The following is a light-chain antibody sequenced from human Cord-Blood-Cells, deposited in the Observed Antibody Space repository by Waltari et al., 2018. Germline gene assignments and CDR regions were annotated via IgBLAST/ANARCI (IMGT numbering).Light chain of an antibody. J-gene: IGLJ2*01. Sequence: QSALTQPASVSGSPGQSITISCTGTSSDVGGYNLVPWYQQHPGKAPKLMIYEVSKRPSGCSSRFSGCKAGNTACLTIAGLQAEDDADDDCCSDAGSSTFEVFGGGTKLTVL. CDR3: CSDAGSSTFEV. CDR2: EVS. V-gene: IGLV2-23*02. CDR1: SSDVGGYNL.